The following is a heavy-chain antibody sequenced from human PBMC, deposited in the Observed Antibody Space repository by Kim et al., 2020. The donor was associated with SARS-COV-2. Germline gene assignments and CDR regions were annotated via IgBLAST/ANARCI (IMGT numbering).Heavy chain of an antibody. CDR1: GFTVSSNY. CDR3: ARAAFSSGWR. J-gene: IGHJ4*02. CDR2: IYSGGST. V-gene: IGHV3-66*01. Sequence: LSLTCAASGFTVSSNYMSWVRQAPGKGLEWVSVIYSGGSTYYADSVKGRFTISRDNSKNTLYLQMNSLRAEDTAVYYCARAAFSSGWRWGQGTLVTVSS. D-gene: IGHD6-19*01.